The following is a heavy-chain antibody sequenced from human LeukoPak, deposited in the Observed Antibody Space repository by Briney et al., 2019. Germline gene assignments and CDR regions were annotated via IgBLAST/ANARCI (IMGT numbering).Heavy chain of an antibody. V-gene: IGHV1-8*03. D-gene: IGHD1-26*01. CDR1: VYTFTTYD. CDR3: ARGWYSGSYWRSYAFDI. J-gene: IGHJ3*02. Sequence: GASVKVSCKASVYTFTTYDINWVRQATGEGLEWVGGINPNSGNTAFIQKFQGRATSSRNTSISTVSMELSSLTSEATALYYCARGWYSGSYWRSYAFDIWGQGTMVTVSS. CDR2: INPNSGNT.